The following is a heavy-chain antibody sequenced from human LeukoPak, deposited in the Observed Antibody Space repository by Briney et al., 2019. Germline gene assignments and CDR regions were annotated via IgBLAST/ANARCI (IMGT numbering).Heavy chain of an antibody. Sequence: GGSLRLSCAAFRFTFSDYYMSWIRQAPGKGLEWVSYISTSGNTIYYADSVKGRFTISRDNAMNSLYLQMNSLRAEDTAVYYCARDILSWDYTIFGVSGAFDIWGQGTMVTVSS. CDR2: ISTSGNTI. V-gene: IGHV3-11*04. J-gene: IGHJ3*02. D-gene: IGHD3-3*01. CDR1: RFTFSDYY. CDR3: ARDILSWDYTIFGVSGAFDI.